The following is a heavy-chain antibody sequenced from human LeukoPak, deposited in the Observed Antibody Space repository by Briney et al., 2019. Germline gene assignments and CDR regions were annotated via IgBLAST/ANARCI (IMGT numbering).Heavy chain of an antibody. CDR2: IKQDGSEK. Sequence: AGGSLRLSCAASGFTFSSYWMSWVRQAPGKGLEWVANIKQDGSEKYYVDSVKGRFTIPRDNAKNSLYLQMNSLRAEDTAVYYCARIYDEDAFDIWGQGTMVTVSS. CDR3: ARIYDEDAFDI. D-gene: IGHD3-3*01. J-gene: IGHJ3*02. V-gene: IGHV3-7*01. CDR1: GFTFSSYW.